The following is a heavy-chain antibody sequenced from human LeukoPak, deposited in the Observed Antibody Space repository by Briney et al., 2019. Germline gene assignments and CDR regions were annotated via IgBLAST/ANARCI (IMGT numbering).Heavy chain of an antibody. CDR3: ARDLDGIQDFDY. Sequence: DSVKGRFTISRDSARNSLYLQMNSLRAEDTAVYYCARDLDGIQDFDYWGQGTLVTVSS. V-gene: IGHV3-7*01. D-gene: IGHD1-1*01. J-gene: IGHJ4*02.